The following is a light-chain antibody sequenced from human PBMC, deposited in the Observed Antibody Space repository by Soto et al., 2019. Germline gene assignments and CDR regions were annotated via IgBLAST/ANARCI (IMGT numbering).Light chain of an antibody. CDR3: SSYTSSSIPYV. V-gene: IGLV2-14*01. CDR2: EVS. CDR1: SSDVGGYNY. Sequence: QSALTQPASVSGSPGQSITISCTGTSSDVGGYNYVSWYQQHPGKAPKLMIYEVSNRPSGVSTRFSGSKSGNTASLTISGLQVEYEADYYCSSYTSSSIPYVFGTGTKLTVL. J-gene: IGLJ1*01.